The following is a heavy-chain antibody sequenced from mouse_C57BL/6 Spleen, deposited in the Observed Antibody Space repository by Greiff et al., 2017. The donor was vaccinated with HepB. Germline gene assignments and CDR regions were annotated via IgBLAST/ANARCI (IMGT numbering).Heavy chain of an antibody. J-gene: IGHJ3*01. Sequence: EVMLVESGGGLVKPGGSLKLSCAASGFTFSSYAMSWVRQTPEKRLEWVATISDGGSYTYYPDNVKGRFTISRVNAKNNLYLQMSHLKSEDTAMYYCARDGGLPAWFAYWGQGTLVTVSA. D-gene: IGHD2-2*01. CDR3: ARDGGLPAWFAY. CDR1: GFTFSSYA. V-gene: IGHV5-4*01. CDR2: ISDGGSYT.